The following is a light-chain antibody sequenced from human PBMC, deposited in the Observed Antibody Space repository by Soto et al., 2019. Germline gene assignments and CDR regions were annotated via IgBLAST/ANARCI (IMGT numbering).Light chain of an antibody. CDR1: QGISNY. V-gene: IGKV1-16*02. Sequence: DIQMTQSQSSLSASVGDRVTITCRARQGISNYLGWFQQKPGQAPKSLIYSASSLQSGVPSKFSGSGSETDFTLTISSLQPEDSATYYCHQYNSLPLTFGGGTKVEI. CDR2: SAS. CDR3: HQYNSLPLT. J-gene: IGKJ4*01.